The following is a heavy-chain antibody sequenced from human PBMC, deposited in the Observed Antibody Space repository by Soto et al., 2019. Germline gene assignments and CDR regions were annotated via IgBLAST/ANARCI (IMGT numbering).Heavy chain of an antibody. CDR3: ARDYYGMDV. CDR1: GYSVSSSDYY. J-gene: IGHJ6*02. Sequence: SETLSLTCSVSGYSVSSSDYYWTWIRQSPGKGLEWIGYTYQSGSAYYNPSLKSRVTISVDRSKNQFSLNLTSVTAADTAVYYCARDYYGMDVWGQGTTVTVSS. CDR2: TYQSGSA. V-gene: IGHV4-30-2*06.